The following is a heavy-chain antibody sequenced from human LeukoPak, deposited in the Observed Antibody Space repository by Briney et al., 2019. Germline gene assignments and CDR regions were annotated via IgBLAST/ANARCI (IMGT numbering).Heavy chain of an antibody. D-gene: IGHD3-3*01. Sequence: GEHLRISCKGSGYPFANYWIGWVRQMPGKGLEWMGIIYPGDSDTIYSPSFQGQVTISADKSIRPAYLQWSSLKASDTAMYYCARRDYDDYRDYWGQGTLVTVSS. CDR3: ARRDYDDYRDY. CDR2: IYPGDSDT. V-gene: IGHV5-51*01. CDR1: GYPFANYW. J-gene: IGHJ4*02.